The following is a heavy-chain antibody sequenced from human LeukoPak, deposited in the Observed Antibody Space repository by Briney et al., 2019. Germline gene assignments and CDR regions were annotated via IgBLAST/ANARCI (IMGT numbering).Heavy chain of an antibody. J-gene: IGHJ3*01. CDR3: AKDVTIFGGAGSAFDV. CDR1: GFTFSNCA. D-gene: IGHD3-3*01. CDR2: ITGSGGST. Sequence: GGSLRLSCAASGFTFSNCAMTWVRQAPGKGLGWVSVITGSGGSTYYSDSVKGRFTISRDNSKNMVYLQMSSLTAEDTALYYCAKDVTIFGGAGSAFDVWGQGTMVTVSS. V-gene: IGHV3-23*01.